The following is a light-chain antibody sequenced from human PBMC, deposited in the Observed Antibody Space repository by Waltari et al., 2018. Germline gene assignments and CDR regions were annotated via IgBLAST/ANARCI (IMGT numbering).Light chain of an antibody. CDR3: QQYDKWTLYT. Sequence: IVMTQSPATLSVSPGERATLPCRASQSVSSNLAWYQQKPGQAPRLLISDASTRATDIPVRFSGSGSGTEFTLTISSVQSEDFGIYFCQQYDKWTLYTFGQGTKLEIK. CDR1: QSVSSN. J-gene: IGKJ2*01. CDR2: DAS. V-gene: IGKV3-15*01.